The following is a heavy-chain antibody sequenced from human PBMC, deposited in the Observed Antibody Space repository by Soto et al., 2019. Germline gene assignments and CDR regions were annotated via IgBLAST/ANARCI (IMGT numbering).Heavy chain of an antibody. V-gene: IGHV3-23*01. CDR1: GFFFSSYT. CDR2: FSATSENT. D-gene: IGHD6-19*01. Sequence: EVKLLESGGGLVQPGGSLRLSCVGSGFFFSSYTMTWVRQAPGKGLEWVSSFSATSENTYYADSVRGRFTISRDNSKNTLFLQMNSLTAEDTAMYYCAKARDQQWVRLPFDYWGQGSLVIVSS. CDR3: AKARDQQWVRLPFDY. J-gene: IGHJ4*02.